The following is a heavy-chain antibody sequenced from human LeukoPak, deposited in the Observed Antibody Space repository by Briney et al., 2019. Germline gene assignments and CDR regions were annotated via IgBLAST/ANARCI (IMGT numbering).Heavy chain of an antibody. D-gene: IGHD2-2*01. J-gene: IGHJ4*02. CDR1: GFTFSSYA. CDR3: AKDWGLYCSSTSCYYFDY. CDR2: ISGSGGST. Sequence: HPGGSLRLSCAASGFTFSSYAMSWVRQAPGKGLEWVSAISGSGGSTYYADSVKGRFTISRDNSKNTLCLQMNSLRAEDTAVYYCAKDWGLYCSSTSCYYFDYWGQGTLVTVSS. V-gene: IGHV3-23*01.